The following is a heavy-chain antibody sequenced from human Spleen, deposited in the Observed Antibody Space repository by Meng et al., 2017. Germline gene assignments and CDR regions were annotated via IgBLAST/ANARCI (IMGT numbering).Heavy chain of an antibody. J-gene: IGHJ6*01. CDR2: IYYSGST. CDR1: GGSISGSTYY. D-gene: IGHD3-22*01. Sequence: SETLSLTCTVSGGSISGSTYYWGWIRQPPGKGLEWIGSIYYSGSTYYNPSLKSRVTVSVDTSKNQFSLKLGSVTAADTAVYYCARDHVVSSGYYYYYYYYGMDVWGQGTTVTGSS. V-gene: IGHV4-39*07. CDR3: ARDHVVSSGYYYYYYYYGMDV.